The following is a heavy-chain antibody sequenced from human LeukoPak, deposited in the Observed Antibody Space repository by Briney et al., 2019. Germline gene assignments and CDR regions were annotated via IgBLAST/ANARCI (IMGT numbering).Heavy chain of an antibody. D-gene: IGHD2-21*02. CDR1: GFTFSSYS. J-gene: IGHJ4*02. Sequence: GGSLRLSCAASGFTFSSYSMNWVRQAPGKGLEWVSSISSSSSYIYYADSVKGRFTISRDNSKNTLYLQMNSLRAEDTAVYYCARTVVTARPYYFDYWGQGTLVTVSS. V-gene: IGHV3-21*04. CDR2: ISSSSSYI. CDR3: ARTVVTARPYYFDY.